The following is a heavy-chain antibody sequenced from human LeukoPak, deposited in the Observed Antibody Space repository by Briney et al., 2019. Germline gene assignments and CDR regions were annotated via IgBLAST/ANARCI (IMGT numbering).Heavy chain of an antibody. CDR1: GFTFDDYA. Sequence: GGSLRLSCAASGFTFDDYAMHWVRQAPGKGLEWVSGISWNSGSIGYADSVKGRFTISRDNAKNSLYLQMNSLRDEDMALYYCAKAVGSGYSYGTFDYWGQGTLVTVSS. J-gene: IGHJ4*02. V-gene: IGHV3-9*03. CDR3: AKAVGSGYSYGTFDY. CDR2: ISWNSGSI. D-gene: IGHD5-18*01.